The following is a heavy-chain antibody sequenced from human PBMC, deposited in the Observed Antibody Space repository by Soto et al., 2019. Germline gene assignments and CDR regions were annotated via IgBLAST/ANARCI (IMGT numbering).Heavy chain of an antibody. CDR2: VYYSGTT. CDR3: ARHTDDILTGNEALDI. J-gene: IGHJ3*02. Sequence: QVQLQESGPGLLKPSETLSLTCTVSGGSINNYYWSWIRQSPRKGLEWIGYVYYSGTTNYHPTLKSRITILVDTSENQFSLKLTSVTAADTAVYYCARHTDDILTGNEALDIWGQGTVVTVSS. D-gene: IGHD3-9*01. V-gene: IGHV4-59*08. CDR1: GGSINNYY.